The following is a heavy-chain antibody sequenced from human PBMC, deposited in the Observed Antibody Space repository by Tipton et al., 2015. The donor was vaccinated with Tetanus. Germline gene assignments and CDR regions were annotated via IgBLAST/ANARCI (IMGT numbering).Heavy chain of an antibody. CDR1: GFTFSSYW. CDR3: ARGTWLYTSTYHRHWLDP. D-gene: IGHD6-13*01. Sequence: SLRLSCAASGFTFSSYWMSWVRQAPGKGLEWVANIKQDGSAKYYVDSVKGRFTISRDNAKNSLYLQMNSLRAEDTAVYYCARGTWLYTSTYHRHWLDPWGQGTLVTVSS. J-gene: IGHJ5*02. V-gene: IGHV3-7*01. CDR2: IKQDGSAK.